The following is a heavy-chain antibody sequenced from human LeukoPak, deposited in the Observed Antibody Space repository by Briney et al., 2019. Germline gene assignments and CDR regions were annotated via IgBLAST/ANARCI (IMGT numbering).Heavy chain of an antibody. D-gene: IGHD3-3*01. Sequence: GRSLRLSCKASGFTFHNYAMTWVRQAPGKGLDWVSTVSGTGTSTFYADSVKVRATISRDNSKNMLYLQMSSLRAEDTAMYYCAKGYYDSHRGFFEYWGLGTLVTVSS. J-gene: IGHJ4*02. CDR3: AKGYYDSHRGFFEY. CDR2: VSGTGTST. V-gene: IGHV3-23*01. CDR1: GFTFHNYA.